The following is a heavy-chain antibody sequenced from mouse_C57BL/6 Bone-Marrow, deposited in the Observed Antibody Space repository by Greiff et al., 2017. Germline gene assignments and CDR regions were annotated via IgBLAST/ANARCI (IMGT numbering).Heavy chain of an antibody. CDR3: ARGDGSPL. CDR1: GYTFTSYW. V-gene: IGHV1-55*01. CDR2: IYPGSGST. J-gene: IGHJ3*01. D-gene: IGHD1-1*01. Sequence: QVQLKQPGAELVKPGASVTMSCKASGYTFTSYWITWVKQRPGQGLEWIGDIYPGSGSTNYNEKFKSKATLTLDTSSSTAYMQLSSLTSEDSAVDYCARGDGSPLWGQGTLVTVSA.